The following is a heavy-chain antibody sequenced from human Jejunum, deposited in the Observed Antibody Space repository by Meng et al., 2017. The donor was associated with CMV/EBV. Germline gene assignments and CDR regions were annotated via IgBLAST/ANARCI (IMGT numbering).Heavy chain of an antibody. V-gene: IGHV3-23*03. CDR2: ILTGRGGT. CDR3: AKGSRWVDP. Sequence: LSCAACGFTCRNCAMTWVRQAPGKGLEWVSVILTGRGGTHYVDSVKGRFTISRDDSKSTMYLQMNSLRAEDTAVYYCAKGSRWVDPWGQGTLVTVSS. J-gene: IGHJ5*02. D-gene: IGHD2-2*01. CDR1: GFTCRNCA.